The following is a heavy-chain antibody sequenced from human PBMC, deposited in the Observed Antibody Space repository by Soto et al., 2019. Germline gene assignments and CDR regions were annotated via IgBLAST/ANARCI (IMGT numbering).Heavy chain of an antibody. CDR2: ISYDGSNK. D-gene: IGHD6-19*01. J-gene: IGHJ4*02. CDR1: GFTFSSYA. V-gene: IGHV3-30-3*01. CDR3: ARDRSYSSGWYFDY. Sequence: PGGPLRLSCAASGFTFSSYAMHWVRQAPGKGLEWVAVISYDGSNKYYADSVKGRFTISRDNSKNTLYLQMNSLRAEDTAVYYCARDRSYSSGWYFDYWGQGTLVTVSS.